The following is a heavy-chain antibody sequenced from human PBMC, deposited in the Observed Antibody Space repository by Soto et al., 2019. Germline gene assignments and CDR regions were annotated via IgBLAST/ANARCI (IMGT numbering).Heavy chain of an antibody. J-gene: IGHJ1*01. Sequence: PSETLSLTCDVSAGSISSTNWWTWVRQSPGKGLEWIGEIHHSGSTNYNPSLKSRVTISVDTSKNQFSLKLSSVTAADTAVYYCAREPLGYCSGGSCPGYFQHWGQGTLVTVSS. CDR2: IHHSGST. V-gene: IGHV4-4*02. D-gene: IGHD2-15*01. CDR1: AGSISSTNW. CDR3: AREPLGYCSGGSCPGYFQH.